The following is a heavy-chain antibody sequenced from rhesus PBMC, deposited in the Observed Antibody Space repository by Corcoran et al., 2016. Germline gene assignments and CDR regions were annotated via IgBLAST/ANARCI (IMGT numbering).Heavy chain of an antibody. CDR1: GGSISSNY. J-gene: IGHJ4*01. Sequence: QVQLQESGPGLVKPSEPLSLTCAVSGGSISSNYWRWLRRPPGKGLEWIGYIYGSSGSTYYNPALKSRVTISTDTSKNHFSLKLSAVTAADTAVYYCARGIAAAAFGYWGQGVLVTVSS. V-gene: IGHV4-160*01. D-gene: IGHD6-31*01. CDR2: IYGSSGST. CDR3: ARGIAAAAFGY.